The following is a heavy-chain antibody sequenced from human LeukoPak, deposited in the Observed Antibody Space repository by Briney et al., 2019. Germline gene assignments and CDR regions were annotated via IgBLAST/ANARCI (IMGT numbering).Heavy chain of an antibody. J-gene: IGHJ6*02. CDR1: GFTFSSYW. CDR3: ARSLIPLGMDV. CDR2: INSDGSST. Sequence: GGSLRLSCAASGFTFSSYWMHWVRQAPGKGLVWVSRINSDGSSTSYADSVKGRFTISRDNAKNTLYLEMNSLRSEDTAVYYCARSLIPLGMDVWGQGTTVTVSS. D-gene: IGHD2-21*01. V-gene: IGHV3-74*01.